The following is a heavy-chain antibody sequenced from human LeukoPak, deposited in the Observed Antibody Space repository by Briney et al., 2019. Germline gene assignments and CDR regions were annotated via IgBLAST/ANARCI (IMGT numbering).Heavy chain of an antibody. Sequence: SETLSLTCTVSGDSISSSSNWWGWIRQPPGKGLEWIGHIKSSGSPNYNPPLKSRVTISVDTSKNQFSLKLSSVTAADTAVYYCASRPRGYSYGYGGYWGQGTLVTVSS. CDR2: IKSSGSP. CDR3: ASRPRGYSYGYGGY. J-gene: IGHJ4*02. V-gene: IGHV4-39*01. CDR1: GDSISSSSNW. D-gene: IGHD5-18*01.